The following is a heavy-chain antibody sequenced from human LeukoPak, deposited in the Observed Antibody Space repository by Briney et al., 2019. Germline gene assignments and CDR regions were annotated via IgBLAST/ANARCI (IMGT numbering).Heavy chain of an antibody. CDR1: GYTFTSYG. CDR2: ISAYNRKT. V-gene: IGHV1-18*01. D-gene: IGHD5-18*01. CDR3: ARQVDIGMALPDY. J-gene: IGHJ4*02. Sequence: ASVKVSCKASGYTFTSYGMTWVRQAPGHGLEWMGWISAYNRKTNYAQKLQGRVTMTTDTSTSTDYMELRSLRSDDTAVYYCARQVDIGMALPDYWGQGTLVTVSS.